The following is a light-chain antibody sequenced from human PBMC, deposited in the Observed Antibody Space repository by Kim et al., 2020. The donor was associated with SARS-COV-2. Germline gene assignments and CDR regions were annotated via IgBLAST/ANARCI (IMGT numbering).Light chain of an antibody. Sequence: GQSITISCTGSSSDIGGYNYVSWYQQHPGKGPKLMIYEVSERPSGVPDRFSGSKSGNTASLTVSGLQAEDEAGYYCSSYAGSNIVVFGGGTQLTVL. V-gene: IGLV2-8*01. J-gene: IGLJ2*01. CDR1: SSDIGGYNY. CDR3: SSYAGSNIVV. CDR2: EVS.